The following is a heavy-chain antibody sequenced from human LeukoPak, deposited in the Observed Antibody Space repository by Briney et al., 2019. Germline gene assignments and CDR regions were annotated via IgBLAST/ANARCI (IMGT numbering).Heavy chain of an antibody. J-gene: IGHJ4*02. CDR3: ASFIAAAGTRFDY. CDR1: GGTFSSYA. D-gene: IGHD6-13*01. V-gene: IGHV1-69*05. Sequence: ASVKVSCKASGGTFSSYAISWVRQAPGQGLEWMGGIIPIFGTANYAQKFLGRVTITTDESTSTAYMELSSLRSEDTAVYYCASFIAAAGTRFDYWGQGTLVTVSS. CDR2: IIPIFGTA.